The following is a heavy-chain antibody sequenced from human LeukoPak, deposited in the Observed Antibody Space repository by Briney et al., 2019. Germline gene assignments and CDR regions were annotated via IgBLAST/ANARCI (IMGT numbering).Heavy chain of an antibody. V-gene: IGHV4-59*01. Sequence: PSETLSLTCTVSGDSINNYYWSWIRQPPGKGLEYIGYIYYSGSTNYNPSLKSRVTMSVDTSKNQFSLKLSSVTVADTAVYYCARPYYYGSGNYYNWYLDLWGRGTLVTVSP. D-gene: IGHD3-10*01. CDR2: IYYSGST. CDR1: GDSINNYY. CDR3: ARPYYYGSGNYYNWYLDL. J-gene: IGHJ2*01.